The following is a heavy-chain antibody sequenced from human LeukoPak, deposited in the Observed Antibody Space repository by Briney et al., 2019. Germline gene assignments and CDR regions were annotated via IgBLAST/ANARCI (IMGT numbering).Heavy chain of an antibody. J-gene: IGHJ2*01. D-gene: IGHD2-21*02. CDR2: ISSSSSYI. CDR1: GFTFSSYS. Sequence: PGGSLRLSCAASGFTFSSYSMNWVRQPPGKGLEWVSSISSSSSYIYYAAPVKGRSTISRDNAKNSLYLQMNSLRAEDTAVYYCASDASLCGGDCYPYWYFDLWGRGTLVTVSS. V-gene: IGHV3-21*01. CDR3: ASDASLCGGDCYPYWYFDL.